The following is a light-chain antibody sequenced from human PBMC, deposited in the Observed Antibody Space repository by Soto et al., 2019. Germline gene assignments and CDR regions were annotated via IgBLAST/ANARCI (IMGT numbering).Light chain of an antibody. Sequence: DIQLTQSPSFLSASVGDRVTITCRASQGISSYLAWYQQKPGKAPKVLIYAASTLQSGVPSSFSGSGSGTEFTLTISSLQPEDFATYYCQQVNSYPLTFGPGTKVDIK. CDR1: QGISSY. V-gene: IGKV1-9*01. CDR2: AAS. J-gene: IGKJ3*01. CDR3: QQVNSYPLT.